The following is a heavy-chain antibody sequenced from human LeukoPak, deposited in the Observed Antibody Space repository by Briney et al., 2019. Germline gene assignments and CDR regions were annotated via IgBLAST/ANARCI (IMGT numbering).Heavy chain of an antibody. V-gene: IGHV1-46*01. D-gene: IGHD6-13*01. CDR3: AILGEAAGKGGYFDY. CDR1: GYTFTSYY. Sequence: ASVKVSCKASGYTFTSYYMHWVRQAPGQGLEWMGIINPSGGSTSYAQKFQGRVTMTRDTSTSTVYMELSSLRSEDTAVYYCAILGEAAGKGGYFDYWGQGTLVTVSS. CDR2: INPSGGST. J-gene: IGHJ4*02.